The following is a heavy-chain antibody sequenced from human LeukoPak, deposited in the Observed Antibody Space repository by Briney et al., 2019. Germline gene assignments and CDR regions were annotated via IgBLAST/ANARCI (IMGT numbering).Heavy chain of an antibody. J-gene: IGHJ4*02. CDR2: ISGSGGST. D-gene: IGHD3-22*01. V-gene: IGHV3-23*01. Sequence: GGSLRLSCAASGFTFSNYTMSWVRQAPGKGLEWVSAISGSGGSTYCADSVKGRFTISRDNSKNTLYLQMNSLRAEDTAVYYCAKVSSYYDSSGYYFNFDYWGQGTLVTVSS. CDR1: GFTFSNYT. CDR3: AKVSSYYDSSGYYFNFDY.